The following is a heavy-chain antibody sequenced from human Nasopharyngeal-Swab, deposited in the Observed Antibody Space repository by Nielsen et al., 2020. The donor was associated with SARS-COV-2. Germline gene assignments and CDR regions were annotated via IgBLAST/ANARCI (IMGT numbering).Heavy chain of an antibody. CDR2: INPNSGGT. D-gene: IGHD5-12*01. Sequence: ASVKVSCKASGYTFTSYDINWVRHASGQGLEWMGRINPNSGGTNYAQKFQGRVTMTRDTSISTAYMELSSLRSDDTAVYYCARDPSGYDSDYWGQGTLVTVSS. J-gene: IGHJ4*02. CDR3: ARDPSGYDSDY. V-gene: IGHV1-2*06. CDR1: GYTFTSYD.